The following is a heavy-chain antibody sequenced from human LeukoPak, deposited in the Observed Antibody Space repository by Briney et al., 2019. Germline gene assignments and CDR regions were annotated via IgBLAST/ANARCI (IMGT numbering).Heavy chain of an antibody. CDR2: INPDTSEI. Sequence: GGSLRLSCEASGFTFSSSWMSRVRQGPGKGLEWVASINPDTSEIHYVDAVRGRFTISRDNAKNSLYLQMNSLRAEDTAVYYCARGARGTTVTNSYYFDYWGQGTLVTVSS. V-gene: IGHV3-7*01. D-gene: IGHD4-17*01. CDR1: GFTFSSSW. J-gene: IGHJ4*02. CDR3: ARGARGTTVTNSYYFDY.